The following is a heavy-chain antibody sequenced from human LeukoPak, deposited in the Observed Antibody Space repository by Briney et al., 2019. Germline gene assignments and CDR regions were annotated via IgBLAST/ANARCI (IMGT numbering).Heavy chain of an antibody. J-gene: IGHJ4*02. CDR1: GGSFSGYY. D-gene: IGHD2-21*02. CDR2: INHSGST. V-gene: IGHV4-34*01. CDR3: ARGISHCGGDCYPY. Sequence: SETLSLTCAVYGGSFSGYYWSWIRQPPGKGLEWIGEINHSGSTNYNPSLKSRVTISVDTSKNQFSLKLSSVTAADTAVYYCARGISHCGGDCYPYWGQGTLVTVSS.